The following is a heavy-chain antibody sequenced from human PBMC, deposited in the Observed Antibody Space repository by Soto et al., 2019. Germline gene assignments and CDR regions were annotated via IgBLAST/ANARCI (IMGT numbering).Heavy chain of an antibody. D-gene: IGHD3-10*01. CDR1: GGTFSSYA. V-gene: IGHV1-69*13. Sequence: GASVKVSCKASGGTFSSYAISWVRQAPGQGLEWMGGIIPIFGTANYAQKFQGRVTITADESTSTAYMELRSLRSDDTAVYYCARAPRGGPFDYWGQGAQVTVSS. CDR2: IIPIFGTA. J-gene: IGHJ4*02. CDR3: ARAPRGGPFDY.